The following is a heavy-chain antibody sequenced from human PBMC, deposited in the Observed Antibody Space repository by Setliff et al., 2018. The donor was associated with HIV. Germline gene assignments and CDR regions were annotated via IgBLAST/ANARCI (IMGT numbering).Heavy chain of an antibody. D-gene: IGHD6-13*01. CDR3: ARDFSGQQLVGGWFDP. J-gene: IGHJ5*02. CDR1: GGTFSSYV. Sequence: SVKVSCKASGGTFSSYVISWVRQAPGQGLEWMGGIIPIFGTANYAQKFQGRVTITADGSTSTAYMELSSLRSDDTAVYYCARDFSGQQLVGGWFDPWGQGTLVTVSS. V-gene: IGHV1-69*13. CDR2: IIPIFGTA.